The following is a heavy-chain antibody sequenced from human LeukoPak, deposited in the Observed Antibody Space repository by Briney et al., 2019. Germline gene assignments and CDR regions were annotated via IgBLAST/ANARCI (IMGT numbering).Heavy chain of an antibody. D-gene: IGHD5-18*01. CDR2: INPNSGGT. J-gene: IGHJ4*02. Sequence: GASVKVSCKASGYTFTGYYMHWVRQAPGQGLEWMGWINPNSGGTNYAQKFQGRVTMTRDTSISTAYMELSRLRSDDTAVYYCAREWEDTAMVSSFDYWGQGTLVTVSS. CDR3: AREWEDTAMVSSFDY. V-gene: IGHV1-2*02. CDR1: GYTFTGYY.